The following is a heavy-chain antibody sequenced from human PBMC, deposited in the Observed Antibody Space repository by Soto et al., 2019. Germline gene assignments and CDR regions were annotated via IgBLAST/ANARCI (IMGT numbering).Heavy chain of an antibody. J-gene: IGHJ5*02. D-gene: IGHD3-9*01. CDR1: GASISSYY. V-gene: IGHV4-59*01. CDR2: MHHTQGT. Sequence: SEALSVTCSVPGASISSYYWTWIRQPPGGGLEWIGYMHHTQGTNDNPSLRGRVHMSIDTSMNQFSLRLTSVTAADTAVYYCARVPFVGYFDWLDPWGHGTLVPVSS. CDR3: ARVPFVGYFDWLDP.